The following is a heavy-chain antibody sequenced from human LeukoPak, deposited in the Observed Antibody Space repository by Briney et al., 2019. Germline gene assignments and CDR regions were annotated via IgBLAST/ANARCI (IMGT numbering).Heavy chain of an antibody. V-gene: IGHV3-21*01. D-gene: IGHD2-2*02. CDR3: ARDFWCSSTSCYREDAFDI. CDR2: ISSSSYI. CDR1: GFTFSSYG. Sequence: NSGGSLRLSCEASGFTFSSYGMHWVRQAPGKGLEWVSSISSSSYIYYADSVKGRFTISRDNAKNSLYLQMNSLRAEDTAVYYCARDFWCSSTSCYREDAFDIWGQGTMVTVSS. J-gene: IGHJ3*02.